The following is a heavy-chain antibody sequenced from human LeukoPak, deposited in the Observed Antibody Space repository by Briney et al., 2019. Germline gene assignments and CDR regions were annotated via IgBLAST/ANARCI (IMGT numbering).Heavy chain of an antibody. CDR2: VSYSGST. D-gene: IGHD3-22*01. CDR1: GGSISGYY. CDR3: ARWNPYDSSGYYYAFDY. Sequence: SETLFLTCTVSGGSISGYYWSWIRQPPGEGLEWIGYVSYSGSTNYNPSLKSRVTISVGTSENQVSLKLRSVTAADTALYYCARWNPYDSSGYYYAFDYWGQGTLVTVSS. J-gene: IGHJ4*02. V-gene: IGHV4-59*01.